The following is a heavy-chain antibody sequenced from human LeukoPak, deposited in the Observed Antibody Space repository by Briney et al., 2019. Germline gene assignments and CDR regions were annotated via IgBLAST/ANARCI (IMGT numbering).Heavy chain of an antibody. D-gene: IGHD3-3*01. V-gene: IGHV3-23*01. Sequence: PGGSLRLSCAASGFTFSSYAMSWVRQAPGKGLEWVSAISGSGGSTYYADSVKGRFTISRDNSKNTLYLQMNSLRAEDTAVYYCAKYATIFGVVDDAFDIWGQGTMVTVSS. CDR2: ISGSGGST. CDR3: AKYATIFGVVDDAFDI. CDR1: GFTFSSYA. J-gene: IGHJ3*02.